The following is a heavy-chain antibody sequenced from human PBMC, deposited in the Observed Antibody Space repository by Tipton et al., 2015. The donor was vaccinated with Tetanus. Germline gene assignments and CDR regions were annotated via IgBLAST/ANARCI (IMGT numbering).Heavy chain of an antibody. CDR3: ARAMMVFGGAAVKMDPFDF. J-gene: IGHJ3*01. Sequence: TLSLTCTVSGGSISPYYWSWIRRPAGKGLEWIGRIHTNGSTNSNPSLKSRVSMSVDTSKGQFSRNLNSVTAADTAVYYCARAMMVFGGAAVKMDPFDFWGQGTMVTVSS. CDR1: GGSISPYY. CDR2: IHTNGST. D-gene: IGHD3-16*01. V-gene: IGHV4-4*07.